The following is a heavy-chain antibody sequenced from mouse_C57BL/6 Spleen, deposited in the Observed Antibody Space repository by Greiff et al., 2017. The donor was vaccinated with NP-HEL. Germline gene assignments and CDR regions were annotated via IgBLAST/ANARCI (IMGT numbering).Heavy chain of an antibody. D-gene: IGHD2-5*01. CDR2: IWGVGST. J-gene: IGHJ4*01. CDR3: AREAYYSNYGAMDY. CDR1: GFSLTSYG. V-gene: IGHV2-6*01. Sequence: VQRVESGPGLVAPSQSLSITCTVSGFSLTSYGVDWVRQSPGKGLEWLGVIWGVGSTNYNSALKSRLSISKDNSKSQVFLKMNSLQTDDTAMYYCAREAYYSNYGAMDYWGQGTSVTVSS.